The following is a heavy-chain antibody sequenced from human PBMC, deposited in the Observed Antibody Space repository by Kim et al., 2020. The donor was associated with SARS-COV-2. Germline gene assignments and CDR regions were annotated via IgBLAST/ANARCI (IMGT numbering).Heavy chain of an antibody. CDR2: IDPSDSYT. J-gene: IGHJ6*02. V-gene: IGHV5-10-1*01. CDR1: GYSFTSYW. CDR3: ASAVATTYYYYYGMDV. Sequence: GESLKISCKGSGYSFTSYWISWVRQMPGKGLEWMGRIDPSDSYTNYSPSFQGHVTISADKSISTAYLQWSSLKASDTAMYYCASAVATTYYYYYGMDVWGQGTTVTVSS. D-gene: IGHD5-12*01.